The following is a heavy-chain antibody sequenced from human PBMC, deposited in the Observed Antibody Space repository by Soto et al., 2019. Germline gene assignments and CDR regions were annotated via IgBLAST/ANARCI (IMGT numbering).Heavy chain of an antibody. D-gene: IGHD5-18*01. CDR2: ISSSSSYT. Sequence: PGGSLRLSWAASGFTFSDYYKSWIRQAPGKGLEWVSYISSSSSYTNYADYVKGRFTISRDNAKNSLYLQMNSLRAEDTAVYYCARPDTAMVTAFDYWGQGTLVTVSS. CDR1: GFTFSDYY. J-gene: IGHJ4*02. CDR3: ARPDTAMVTAFDY. V-gene: IGHV3-11*06.